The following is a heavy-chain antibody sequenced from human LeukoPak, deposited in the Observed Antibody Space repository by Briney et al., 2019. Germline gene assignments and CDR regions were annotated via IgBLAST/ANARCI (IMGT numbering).Heavy chain of an antibody. D-gene: IGHD6-13*01. CDR3: ARVGSSWYKSFIDY. J-gene: IGHJ4*02. V-gene: IGHV4-30-4*01. CDR1: GGSISSGDYY. Sequence: SQTLSFTCTVSGGSISSGDYYWSWIRQPPGKGLEWIGYIYYSGSTYYNPSLKSRVTISVDTSKNRFSLKLSSVTAADTAVYYCARVGSSWYKSFIDYWGQGTLVTVSS. CDR2: IYYSGST.